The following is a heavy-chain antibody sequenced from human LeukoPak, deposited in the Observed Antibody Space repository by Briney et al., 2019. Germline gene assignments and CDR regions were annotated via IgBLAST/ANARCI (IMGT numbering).Heavy chain of an antibody. D-gene: IGHD3-22*01. J-gene: IGHJ4*02. Sequence: GASVKVSCKASGGTFSSYAISWVRQAPGQGLEWMGWISAYNGNTNYAQKLQGRVTMTTDTSTSTAYMELRSLRSDDTAVYYCARDLSPYDSSGFYYWGQGTLVTVSS. V-gene: IGHV1-18*01. CDR2: ISAYNGNT. CDR1: GGTFSSYA. CDR3: ARDLSPYDSSGFYY.